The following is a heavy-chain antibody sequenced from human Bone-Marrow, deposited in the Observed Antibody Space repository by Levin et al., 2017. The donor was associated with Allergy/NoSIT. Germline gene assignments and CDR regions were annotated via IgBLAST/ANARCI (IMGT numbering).Heavy chain of an antibody. V-gene: IGHV3-33*01. CDR3: ARDIGYEATFYGLDV. J-gene: IGHJ6*02. D-gene: IGHD5-12*01. CDR1: GFTFTSYG. CDR2: IWYSGSRQ. Sequence: GGSLRLSCAASGFTFTSYGMHWVRQAPGKGLEWVAVIWYSGSRQYYGESVKGRFTISRDSSKNTLFLQMNNLTVEETAVYFWARDIGYEATFYGLDVWGQGTTVTVSS.